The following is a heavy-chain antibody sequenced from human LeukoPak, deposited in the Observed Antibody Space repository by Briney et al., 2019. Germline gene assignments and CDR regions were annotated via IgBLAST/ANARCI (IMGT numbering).Heavy chain of an antibody. CDR3: ATSYSSGPMNFDY. Sequence: SETLSPTCAVSGYSISSGYYWGWIRQPPGKGLEWIGSIYHSGSTYYNPSLKSRVTISVDTSKNQFSLKLSSVTAADTAVYYCATSYSSGPMNFDYWGQGTLVTVSS. CDR1: GYSISSGYY. CDR2: IYHSGST. J-gene: IGHJ4*02. V-gene: IGHV4-38-2*01. D-gene: IGHD6-19*01.